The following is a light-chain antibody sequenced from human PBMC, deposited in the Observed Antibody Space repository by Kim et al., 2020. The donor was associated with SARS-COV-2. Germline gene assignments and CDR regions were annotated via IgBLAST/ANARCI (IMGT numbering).Light chain of an antibody. V-gene: IGKV1-16*01. CDR1: QDIRNR. Sequence: ASVGDRVTITCRASQDIRNRLTWFRQKPGKAPESLIYDASNLQSGVPSRFSGSGSGTDFTLTIGSLKPEDFATYYCQHYHSNPPTFGGGTKVDIK. CDR2: DAS. J-gene: IGKJ4*01. CDR3: QHYHSNPPT.